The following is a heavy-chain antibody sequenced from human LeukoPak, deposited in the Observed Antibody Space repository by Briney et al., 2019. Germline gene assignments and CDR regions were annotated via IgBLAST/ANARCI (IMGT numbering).Heavy chain of an antibody. V-gene: IGHV3-73*01. CDR1: GFTFSGSA. CDR3: AGRGYGDSGGDAFDI. J-gene: IGHJ3*02. CDR2: IRSKANSYAT. D-gene: IGHD4-17*01. Sequence: GGSLRLSCAASGFTFSGSAMHWVRQASGKGLEWVGRIRSKANSYATAYAASVKGRFTISRADSKNTAYLQKNRLKTEDTAVDYCAGRGYGDSGGDAFDIWGQGTMVTVSS.